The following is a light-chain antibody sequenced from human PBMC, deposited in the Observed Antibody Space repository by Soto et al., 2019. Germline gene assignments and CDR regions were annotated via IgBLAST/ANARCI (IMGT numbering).Light chain of an antibody. CDR3: QSLGTGIQV. Sequence: QSVLTQSPSASASLGASVTLTCTLSSGDSTYAIAWHQQQPEKGPRFLMKINYDGTHSKGDGVFVRFSGSSSGAERHLTISSLQSEDEADYYCQSLGTGIQVFGGGTKLTVL. CDR1: SGDSTYA. J-gene: IGLJ3*02. CDR2: INYDGTH. V-gene: IGLV4-69*01.